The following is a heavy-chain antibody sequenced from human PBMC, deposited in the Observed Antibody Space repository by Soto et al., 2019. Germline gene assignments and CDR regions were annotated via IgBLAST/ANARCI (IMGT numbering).Heavy chain of an antibody. Sequence: GGSLRLSCAASGFTFDDYAMHWVRQAPGKGLEWVSGISWNSGSIGYADSVKGRFTISRDNAKNSLYLQMNSLRAEDTALYYCAKDISLAGTYYYGMDVWGQGTTVTVSS. V-gene: IGHV3-9*01. CDR2: ISWNSGSI. J-gene: IGHJ6*02. D-gene: IGHD1-26*01. CDR1: GFTFDDYA. CDR3: AKDISLAGTYYYGMDV.